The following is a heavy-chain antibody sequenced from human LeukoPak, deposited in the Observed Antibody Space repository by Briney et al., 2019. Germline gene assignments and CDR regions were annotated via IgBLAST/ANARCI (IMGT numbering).Heavy chain of an antibody. D-gene: IGHD6-19*01. CDR1: ADSISNYY. CDR2: MYNRGST. Sequence: PSETLSRTCTVYADSISNYYWSWIRQSPGKELEWIGYMYNRGSTIYNPSLKSRVTISTDTSKNQFSLRLTSVTAADTAVYYCARAEKAVTGTLDYWGQGTLITVSS. CDR3: ARAEKAVTGTLDY. V-gene: IGHV4-59*01. J-gene: IGHJ4*02.